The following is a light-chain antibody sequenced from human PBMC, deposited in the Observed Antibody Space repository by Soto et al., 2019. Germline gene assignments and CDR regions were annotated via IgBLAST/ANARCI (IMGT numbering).Light chain of an antibody. J-gene: IGLJ1*01. V-gene: IGLV1-44*01. CDR1: NSNIGSNT. Sequence: QAVVTQPPSVSGTPGQRVTISCSGSNSNIGSNTVNWYQQLPGTAPKLLIYSDNQRPSGVPDRFSGSKSGTSASLAISGLQSGDEADYYCATWDDSLNGYVFGTGTKVTVL. CDR2: SDN. CDR3: ATWDDSLNGYV.